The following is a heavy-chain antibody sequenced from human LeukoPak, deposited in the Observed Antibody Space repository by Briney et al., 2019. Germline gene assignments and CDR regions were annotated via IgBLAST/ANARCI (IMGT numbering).Heavy chain of an antibody. CDR2: INHSGST. J-gene: IGHJ5*02. Sequence: SETLSLTCAVYGGSFSGYYWSWIRQPPGKGLEWIGEINHSGSTNYNPSLKSRVTISVDTSKNQFSLKLSSVTAADTAVYYCARGRRVITMVRGASVWFDPWGQGTLVTVSS. V-gene: IGHV4-34*01. CDR3: ARGRRVITMVRGASVWFDP. CDR1: GGSFSGYY. D-gene: IGHD3-10*01.